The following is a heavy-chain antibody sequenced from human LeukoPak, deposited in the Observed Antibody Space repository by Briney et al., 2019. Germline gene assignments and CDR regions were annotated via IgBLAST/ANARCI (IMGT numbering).Heavy chain of an antibody. D-gene: IGHD6-19*01. V-gene: IGHV1-18*01. J-gene: IGHJ4*02. CDR3: ARDSPFRVAGTSLWDY. Sequence: GASVKVSCKASGYTFTSYGISWVRQAPGQGLEWMGWISAYNGNTNYAQKLQGRVTMTTDTSTSTAYMELRSLRSDDTAVYYCARDSPFRVAGTSLWDYWGQGTLVTVSS. CDR1: GYTFTSYG. CDR2: ISAYNGNT.